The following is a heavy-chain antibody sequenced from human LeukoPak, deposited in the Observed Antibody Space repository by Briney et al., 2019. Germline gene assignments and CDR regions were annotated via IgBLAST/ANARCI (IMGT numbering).Heavy chain of an antibody. CDR2: IWYDGSNK. J-gene: IGHJ4*02. V-gene: IGHV3-33*01. Sequence: GGSLRLSCAASGFTFSSYGMHWVRQAPGKGLEWVAVIWYDGSNKYYADSVKGRFTISRDNSKNTLYLQMNSLRAEDTAVYYCARDRLYYYGSGSTFDYWGQGTLVTVSS. CDR1: GFTFSSYG. D-gene: IGHD3-10*01. CDR3: ARDRLYYYGSGSTFDY.